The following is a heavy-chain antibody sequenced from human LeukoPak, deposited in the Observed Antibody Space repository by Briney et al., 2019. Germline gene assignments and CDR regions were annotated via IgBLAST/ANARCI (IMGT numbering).Heavy chain of an antibody. CDR1: GFIFSNFA. CDR3: ARASGDIVVLPSASRGFTI. J-gene: IGHJ3*02. D-gene: IGHD2-2*01. CDR2: ISYDGRNK. Sequence: GGSLRLSCAASGFIFSNFAMHWVRQTPDKGLEWMAVISYDGRNKYYADSVHGRFAISRDNSKNTVYLQMNTLRDEDTAIYYCARASGDIVVLPSASRGFTIWGQGSMVTVSS. V-gene: IGHV3-30*09.